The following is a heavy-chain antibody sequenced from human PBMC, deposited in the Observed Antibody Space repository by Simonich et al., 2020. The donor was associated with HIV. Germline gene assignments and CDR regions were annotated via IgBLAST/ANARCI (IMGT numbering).Heavy chain of an antibody. Sequence: QVQLQQWGAGLLKPSETLSLTCAVYGGSFSGYYWSWSRQPPGKWLGWIGEINQSESTNYNPSLQSRVTISVDTSKNQFSLKLSSVTAADTAVYYCARGFYQRLYYFDYWGQGTLVTVSS. CDR2: INQSEST. V-gene: IGHV4-34*01. D-gene: IGHD2-2*01. CDR3: ARGFYQRLYYFDY. J-gene: IGHJ4*02. CDR1: GGSFSGYY.